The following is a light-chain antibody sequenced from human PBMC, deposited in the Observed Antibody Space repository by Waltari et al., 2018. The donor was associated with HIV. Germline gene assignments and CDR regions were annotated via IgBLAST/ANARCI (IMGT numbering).Light chain of an antibody. Sequence: DIQMTQSPSSLSASVGDRVTITCRASQSVSTYLNWYHQRPGQAPSVLIYTSSTLQSGVPARFSGIGSGTDFTLTISRLQPEDFGTYDCQQSYSSPRSFGQGTKVEIK. CDR1: QSVSTY. CDR3: QQSYSSPRS. V-gene: IGKV1-39*01. CDR2: TSS. J-gene: IGKJ2*03.